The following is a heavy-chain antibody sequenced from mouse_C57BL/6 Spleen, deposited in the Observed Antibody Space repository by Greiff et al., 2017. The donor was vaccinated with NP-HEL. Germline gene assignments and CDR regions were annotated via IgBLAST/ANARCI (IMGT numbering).Heavy chain of an antibody. CDR3: ARNYGGDY. D-gene: IGHD1-1*01. CDR2: INPNNGGT. J-gene: IGHJ2*01. CDR1: GYTFTDYY. Sequence: EVQLQQSGPELVKPGASVKISCKASGYTFTDYYMNWVKQSHGKSLEWIGDINPNNGGTSYNQKFKGKATLTVDKSSRTAYMELRSLTSEDSAVYYCARNYGGDYWGQGTTLTVSS. V-gene: IGHV1-26*01.